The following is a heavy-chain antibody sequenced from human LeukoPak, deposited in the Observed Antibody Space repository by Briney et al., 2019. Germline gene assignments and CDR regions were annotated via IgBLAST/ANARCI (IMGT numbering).Heavy chain of an antibody. V-gene: IGHV4-34*01. CDR1: GGSFSGYY. D-gene: IGHD2-2*01. CDR3: ARRVVPVTPTGRGRLGAFDI. Sequence: PSETLSLTCAVYGGSFSGYYWSWIRQPPGKGLEWIGEINHSGSTNYNPSLKSRVTISVDTSKNQFSLKLSSVTAADTAVYYCARRVVPVTPTGRGRLGAFDIWGQGTMVTVSS. J-gene: IGHJ3*02. CDR2: INHSGST.